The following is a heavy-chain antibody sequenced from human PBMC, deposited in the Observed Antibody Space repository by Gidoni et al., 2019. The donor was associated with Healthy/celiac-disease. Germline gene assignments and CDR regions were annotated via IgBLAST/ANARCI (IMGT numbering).Heavy chain of an antibody. CDR3: AKGSSDIVATIDY. V-gene: IGHV3-30*18. D-gene: IGHD5-12*01. CDR2: ISYDGSNK. Sequence: QVQLVESGGGVGQPGRSLRLPCAASGFTFSSYGMHWVRQAPGKGLEWVAVISYDGSNKYYADAVKGRFTISRDNSKNTLYLQMNSLRAEDTAVYYCAKGSSDIVATIDYWGQGTLVTVSS. CDR1: GFTFSSYG. J-gene: IGHJ4*02.